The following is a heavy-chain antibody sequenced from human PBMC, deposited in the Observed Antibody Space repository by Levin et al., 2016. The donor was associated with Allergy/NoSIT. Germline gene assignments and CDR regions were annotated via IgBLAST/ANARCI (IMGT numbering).Heavy chain of an antibody. Sequence: SVKVSCKASGGTFSSYAISWVRQAPGQGLEWMGGIIPILGIANYAQKFQGRVTITADESTSTAYMELSSLRSEDTAVYYCARGGGGYKYYFDYWGQGTLVTVSS. CDR2: IIPILGIA. V-gene: IGHV1-69*10. CDR3: ARGGGGYKYYFDY. D-gene: IGHD3-16*01. J-gene: IGHJ4*02. CDR1: GGTFSSYA.